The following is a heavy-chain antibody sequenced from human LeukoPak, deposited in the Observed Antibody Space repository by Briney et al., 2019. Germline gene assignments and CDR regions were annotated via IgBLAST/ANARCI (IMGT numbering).Heavy chain of an antibody. CDR1: GFTFSDSY. Sequence: GSLRLSCAASGFTFSDSYMTWVRQAPGKGVVWVAYISGSGHDINYADSVKGRFTISRDNAKNSLYLQMNSLRAEDTAVYYCARDSSYYYDSSGSYPTYWGQGTLVTVSS. D-gene: IGHD3-22*01. CDR3: ARDSSYYYDSSGSYPTY. V-gene: IGHV3-11*04. J-gene: IGHJ4*02. CDR2: ISGSGHDI.